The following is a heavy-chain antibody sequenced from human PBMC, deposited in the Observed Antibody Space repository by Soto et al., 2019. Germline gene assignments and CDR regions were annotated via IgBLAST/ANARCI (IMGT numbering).Heavy chain of an antibody. V-gene: IGHV4-39*07. CDR3: ANTRGAGFDS. J-gene: IGHJ4*02. D-gene: IGHD1-26*01. Sequence: SETLSLTCTVSGGSISSSTYYWGWIRQPPGKGLEWIGSMYYGGSTYYNPSLKSRITISVDTSKSQFSLKLNSVTAADTAVYFCANTRGAGFDSCGQGTLVTVSS. CDR1: GGSISSSTYY. CDR2: MYYGGST.